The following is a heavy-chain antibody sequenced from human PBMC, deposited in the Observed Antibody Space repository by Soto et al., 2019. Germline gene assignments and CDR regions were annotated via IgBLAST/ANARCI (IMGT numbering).Heavy chain of an antibody. CDR2: IRSKANSYAT. J-gene: IGHJ6*02. CDR1: GFTFSGSA. V-gene: IGHV3-73*01. CDR3: TRQLDYYYYGMDV. Sequence: PGGSLRLSCAASGFTFSGSAMHWVRQAPGKGLEWVGRIRSKANSYATAYAASVKGRFTISRDDSKNTAYLQMNSLKTEDTAVYYCTRQLDYYYYGMDVWGQGTTVTVSS.